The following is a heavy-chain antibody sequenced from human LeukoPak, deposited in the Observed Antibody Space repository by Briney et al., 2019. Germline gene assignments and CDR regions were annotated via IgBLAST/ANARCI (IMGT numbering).Heavy chain of an antibody. D-gene: IGHD3-22*01. CDR3: ARDLYYYDSSGYWYFDL. CDR2: IIPIFGTA. V-gene: IGHV1-69*01. J-gene: IGHJ2*01. Sequence: SVKVSCKASGGTFSSYAISWVRQAPGQGLEWMGGIIPIFGTANYAQKFQGRVTITADESTSTAYMELRSLRSDDTAVYYCARDLYYYDSSGYWYFDLWGRGTLVTVSS. CDR1: GGTFSSYA.